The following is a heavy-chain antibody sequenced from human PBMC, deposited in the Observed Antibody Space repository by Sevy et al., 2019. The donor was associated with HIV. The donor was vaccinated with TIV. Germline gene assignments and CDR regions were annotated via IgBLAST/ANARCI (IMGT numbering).Heavy chain of an antibody. V-gene: IGHV3-23*01. CDR3: AREGCTKPHDY. CDR1: GFTFSKYS. Sequence: GGSLRLSCAASGFTFSKYSMSWVRQPPGKGLEWVSTLSFGCGEINYADSVKGRFTISIDNSKSSVYLQMNNLRPEYTAVYYCAREGCTKPHDYWGQGTLVTVSS. J-gene: IGHJ4*02. CDR2: LSFGCGEI. D-gene: IGHD2-8*01.